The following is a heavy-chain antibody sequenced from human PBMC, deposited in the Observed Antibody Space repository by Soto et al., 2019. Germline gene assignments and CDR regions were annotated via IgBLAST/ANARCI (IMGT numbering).Heavy chain of an antibody. Sequence: QVQLVQSGAEVKKPGSSVKVSCKASGGTFSSYAISWVRQAPGQGLEWMGGIIPIFGTANYAQKFQGRVTIPADESTSTAYMELSSLRSEDTAVYYCAIGSRGMTGTSRGYYGMDVWGQGTTVTVSS. CDR3: AIGSRGMTGTSRGYYGMDV. D-gene: IGHD1-1*01. J-gene: IGHJ6*02. CDR1: GGTFSSYA. V-gene: IGHV1-69*01. CDR2: IIPIFGTA.